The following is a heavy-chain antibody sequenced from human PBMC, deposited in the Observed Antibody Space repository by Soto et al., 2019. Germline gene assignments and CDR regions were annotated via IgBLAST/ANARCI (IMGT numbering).Heavy chain of an antibody. J-gene: IGHJ4*02. D-gene: IGHD3-22*01. CDR3: ARGYYDSSGYFYFDY. CDR2: IYYSGST. CDR1: GGSISSGGYY. Sequence: SETLSLTCTVSGGSISSGGYYWSWIRQHPGKGLEWIGYIYYSGSTYYNPSLKSRVTISVDTSKNQFSLKLSSVTAADTAVYYCARGYYDSSGYFYFDYWGQGTLVTVSS. V-gene: IGHV4-31*03.